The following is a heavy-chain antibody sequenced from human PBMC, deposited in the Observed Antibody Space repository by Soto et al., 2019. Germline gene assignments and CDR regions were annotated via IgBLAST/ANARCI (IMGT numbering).Heavy chain of an antibody. D-gene: IGHD6-19*01. CDR3: ARSYSSGWEFDY. Sequence: GGSLRLSCGASGFTFSNYYMSWIRQAPGKGLEWVSYISSTGRAIYYADSVKGRFTVSRDNAQNSLSLKLNSLRVEDTAVYYCARSYSSGWEFDYWGQGTQVTVSS. V-gene: IGHV3-11*01. J-gene: IGHJ4*02. CDR1: GFTFSNYY. CDR2: ISSTGRAI.